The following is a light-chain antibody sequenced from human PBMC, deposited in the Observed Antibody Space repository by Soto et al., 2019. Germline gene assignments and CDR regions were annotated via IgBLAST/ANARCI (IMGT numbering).Light chain of an antibody. CDR1: QSVSNK. Sequence: ILMTQYPATLSVSPRERATLDCRASQSVSNKLAWYQQNTGQAPRLHIYDASTRATGIPARFSGSGSGTEFTLTISGLQSEDFAVYYCQPYNNWPPWTFGQGTKVEIK. J-gene: IGKJ1*01. CDR3: QPYNNWPPWT. CDR2: DAS. V-gene: IGKV3-15*01.